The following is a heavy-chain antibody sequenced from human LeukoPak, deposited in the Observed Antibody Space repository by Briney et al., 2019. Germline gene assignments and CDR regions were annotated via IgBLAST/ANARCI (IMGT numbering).Heavy chain of an antibody. CDR3: ARDHSGYLTYYFDY. CDR1: GFTVSSNY. CDR2: IYSGGST. Sequence: GGSLRLSCSASGFTVSSNYMSWVRQAPGKGLEWVSVIYSGGSTYYADSVKGRFTISRDNSKNTLYLQMNSLRAEDTAVYYCARDHSGYLTYYFDYWGQGTLVTVSS. D-gene: IGHD3-22*01. V-gene: IGHV3-53*01. J-gene: IGHJ4*02.